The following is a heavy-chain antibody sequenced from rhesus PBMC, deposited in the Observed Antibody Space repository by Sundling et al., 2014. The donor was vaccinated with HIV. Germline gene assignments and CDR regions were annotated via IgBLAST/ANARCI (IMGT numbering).Heavy chain of an antibody. CDR1: GASITDYW. J-gene: IGHJ4*01. CDR3: VPWRDPDS. Sequence: QAQLQESGPGLVKPSETLSLTCTVSGASITDYWWAWLRQPPGKGLEWVGEINGDTGVTNYYPSLLSRVTISRDTSKNQFFLKVTSVTAADTAVYYCVPWRDPDSWGQGILVTVSS. D-gene: IGHD1-38*01. CDR2: INGDTGVT. V-gene: IGHV4-80*01.